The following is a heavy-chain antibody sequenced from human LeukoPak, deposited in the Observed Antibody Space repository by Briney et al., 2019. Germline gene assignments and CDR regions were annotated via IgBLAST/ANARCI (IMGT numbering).Heavy chain of an antibody. CDR1: GGSINGYY. J-gene: IGHJ6*03. D-gene: IGHD3-16*01. V-gene: IGHV4-59*01. CDR3: ARETSQKGAHYMDV. CDR2: IYNSGST. Sequence: PSETLSLTCTVSGGSINGYYWSWIRQPPGKGLEWIGYIYNSGSTNYNPSLKSRATISEDTSKNQFSLKLSSVTAADTAVYYCARETSQKGAHYMDVWGKGTTVTISS.